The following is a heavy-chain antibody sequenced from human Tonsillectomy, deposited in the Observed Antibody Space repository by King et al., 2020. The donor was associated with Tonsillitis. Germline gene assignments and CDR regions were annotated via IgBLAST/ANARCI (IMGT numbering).Heavy chain of an antibody. J-gene: IGHJ4*02. CDR3: VRQGASRGVIDS. D-gene: IGHD2-2*01. CDR1: GFIFTTSW. Sequence: VQLVESGAEVKKPGETLRISCTGSGFIFTTSWIAWVRHMPGKGLDWMGIIYPGDSDTSYSPSFQGRITISADKSITTAYLQWSSLKASDTALYYCVRQGASRGVIDSWGQGTLVTVSS. V-gene: IGHV5-51*01. CDR2: IYPGDSDT.